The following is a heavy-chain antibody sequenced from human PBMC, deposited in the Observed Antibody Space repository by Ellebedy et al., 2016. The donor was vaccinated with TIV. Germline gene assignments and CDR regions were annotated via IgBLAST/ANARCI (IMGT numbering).Heavy chain of an antibody. CDR1: GFVFSGFA. V-gene: IGHV3-21*01. D-gene: IGHD3-16*01. Sequence: GESLKISCAASGFVFSGFAMNWVRQAPGKGLEWVSSIAPSENDVFYTDSVKGRFAISRDNAKTSIYLQMNSLRVEDTAVYYCVRFPRGAPFADYLYYMDVWGEGTTVIVSS. CDR3: VRFPRGAPFADYLYYMDV. J-gene: IGHJ6*03. CDR2: IAPSENDV.